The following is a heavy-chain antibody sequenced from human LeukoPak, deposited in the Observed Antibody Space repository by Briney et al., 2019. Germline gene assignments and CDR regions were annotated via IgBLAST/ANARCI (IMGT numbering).Heavy chain of an antibody. CDR2: INHSGST. CDR3: ATLNQRKSIAVAGR. J-gene: IGHJ4*02. V-gene: IGHV4-34*01. CDR1: GGSFSGYY. D-gene: IGHD6-19*01. Sequence: PSETLSLTCAVYGGSFSGYYWSWIRQPPGKGLEWIGEINHSGSTNYNPSLKSRVTISVDTSKNQFSLKLSSVTAADTAVYYCATLNQRKSIAVAGRWGQGTLVTVSS.